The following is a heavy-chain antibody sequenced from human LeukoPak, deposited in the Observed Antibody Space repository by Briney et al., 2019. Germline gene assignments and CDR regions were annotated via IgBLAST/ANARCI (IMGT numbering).Heavy chain of an antibody. CDR3: AREGSAFDP. CDR1: GFTFSSYS. D-gene: IGHD1-26*01. Sequence: GGSLRLSCAASGFTFSSYSMNWVRQAPGKGLEWVSYISSSSSTIYYADSVRGRFTIPRDNAKNSLYLRMNSLRAEDTAMYYCAREGSAFDPWGQGTLVTVSS. J-gene: IGHJ5*02. V-gene: IGHV3-48*01. CDR2: ISSSSSTI.